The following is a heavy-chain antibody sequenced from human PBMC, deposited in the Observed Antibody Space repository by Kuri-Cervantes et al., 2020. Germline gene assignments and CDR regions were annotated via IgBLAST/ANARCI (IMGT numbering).Heavy chain of an antibody. V-gene: IGHV3-30*02. CDR1: GFIFSSYG. CDR3: AKDSYDSSGYGLDY. CDR2: IPSDASNK. Sequence: GGSLRLSCAASGFIFSSYGMHWVRQAPGKGLEWVAFIPSDASNKYYAHSVKGRFTISRDNSKSTLYLQMNSLRVEDTAVYYCAKDSYDSSGYGLDYWGQGTLVTVSS. J-gene: IGHJ4*02. D-gene: IGHD3-22*01.